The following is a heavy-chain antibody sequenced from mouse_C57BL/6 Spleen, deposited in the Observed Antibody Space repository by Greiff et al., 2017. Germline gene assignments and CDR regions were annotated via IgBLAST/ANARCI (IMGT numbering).Heavy chain of an antibody. D-gene: IGHD2-4*01. V-gene: IGHV3-6*01. J-gene: IGHJ1*03. CDR2: ISYDGSN. CDR3: ARGAYDYDGNWYFDV. Sequence: EVQLQESGPGLVKPSQSLSLTCSVTGYSITSGYYWNWIRQFPGNKLEWMGYISYDGSNNYNPSLKNRISITRDTSKNQFFLKLNSVTTEDTATYYCARGAYDYDGNWYFDVWGTGTTVTVSS. CDR1: GYSITSGYY.